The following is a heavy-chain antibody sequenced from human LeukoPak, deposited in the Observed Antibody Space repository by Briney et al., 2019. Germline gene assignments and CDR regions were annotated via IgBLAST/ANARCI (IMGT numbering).Heavy chain of an antibody. Sequence: GGSLRLSCAASGFTVSSNYMSWVRQAPGKGLEWVSSISSSSSYIYYADSVKGRFTISRDNAKNSLYLQMNSLRAEDTAVYYCASLLGYCSGGSCYSNYGMDVWGQGTTVTVSS. D-gene: IGHD2-15*01. CDR2: ISSSSSYI. V-gene: IGHV3-21*01. CDR3: ASLLGYCSGGSCYSNYGMDV. J-gene: IGHJ6*02. CDR1: GFTVSSNY.